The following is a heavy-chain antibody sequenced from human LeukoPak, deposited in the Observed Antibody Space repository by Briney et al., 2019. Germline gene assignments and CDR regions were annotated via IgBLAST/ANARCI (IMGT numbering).Heavy chain of an antibody. CDR1: GGSFSGYY. CDR2: INHSGST. J-gene: IGHJ2*01. D-gene: IGHD3-3*01. Sequence: SETLSLTCAVYGGSFSGYYWSWIRQPPGKGLERIGEINHSGSTNYNPSLKSRVTISVDTSKNQFSLKLSSVTAADTAVYYCARGQDYDFWSENRYFDLWGRGTLVTVSS. V-gene: IGHV4-34*01. CDR3: ARGQDYDFWSENRYFDL.